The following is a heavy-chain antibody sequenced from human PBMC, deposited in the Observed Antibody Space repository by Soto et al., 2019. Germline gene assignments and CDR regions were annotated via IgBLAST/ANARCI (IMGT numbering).Heavy chain of an antibody. D-gene: IGHD6-6*01. CDR2: IYAGDSDT. CDR1: GYRFSSYC. J-gene: IGHJ3*01. CDR3: ARQEYSSWSPAFDF. V-gene: IGHV5-51*01. Sequence: GESLNISCTGSGYRFSSYCIGWVRQMPGKGLEWMGIIYAGDSDTRYSPSFQGQVTISADKSFSTAYLQWSSLKASDTAMYYCARQEYSSWSPAFDFWGQGTMVTVSS.